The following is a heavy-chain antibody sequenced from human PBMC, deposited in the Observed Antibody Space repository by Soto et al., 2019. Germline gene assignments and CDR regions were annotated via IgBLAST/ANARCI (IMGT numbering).Heavy chain of an antibody. Sequence: SETLSLTCAVSGGSISSSNWWSWVRQPPGKGLEWIGEIYHSGSTNYNPSLKSRVTISVDKSKNQFSLKLSSVTAADTAVYYCARVSQWLDTNWFDPWGQGTLVTVSS. J-gene: IGHJ5*02. CDR2: IYHSGST. CDR1: GGSISSSNW. CDR3: ARVSQWLDTNWFDP. D-gene: IGHD6-19*01. V-gene: IGHV4-4*02.